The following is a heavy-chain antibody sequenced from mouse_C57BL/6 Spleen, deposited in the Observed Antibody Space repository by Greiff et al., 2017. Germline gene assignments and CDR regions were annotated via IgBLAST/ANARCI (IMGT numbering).Heavy chain of an antibody. V-gene: IGHV5-4*01. CDR3: ARALPGYFDY. CDR2: ISDGGSYT. J-gene: IGHJ2*01. D-gene: IGHD5-5*01. Sequence: EVQVVESGGGLVKPGGSLKLPCAASGFTFSSYAMSWVRQTPEKRLEWVATISDGGSYTSYPDNVKGRFTISRDNAKNNLYLQMSHLKSEDTAMYYCARALPGYFDYWGQGTTLTVSS. CDR1: GFTFSSYA.